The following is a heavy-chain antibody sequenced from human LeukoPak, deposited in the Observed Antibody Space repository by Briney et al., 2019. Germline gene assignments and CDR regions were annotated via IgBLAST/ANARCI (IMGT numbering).Heavy chain of an antibody. V-gene: IGHV4-4*02. Sequence: SETLSLTCAVSGGSIFTSNWWSWVRQPPGKGLEWIGQIFHTGSTSYSPSLKSRVTISVDKSKNQFSLELTSVTAADTAVYYCARARGYSGVDCWGQGTLVTVSS. CDR3: ARARGYSGVDC. D-gene: IGHD5-18*01. CDR2: IFHTGST. CDR1: GGSIFTSNW. J-gene: IGHJ4*02.